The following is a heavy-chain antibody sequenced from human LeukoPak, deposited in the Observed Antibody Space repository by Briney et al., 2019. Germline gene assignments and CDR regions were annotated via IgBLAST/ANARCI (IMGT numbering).Heavy chain of an antibody. CDR1: GGTFSTYA. CDR3: ARVDHRVAAADTTDV. CDR2: IIPIFGTT. J-gene: IGHJ4*02. V-gene: IGHV1-69*06. D-gene: IGHD6-13*01. Sequence: PVKVSCKTSGGTFSTYAISWVRQAPGQGLEWMGGIIPIFGTTHYAQKFQGRLTITADKSTSTGYMELSSLRSEDTAVYYCARVDHRVAAADTTDVWGQGTLVTVSS.